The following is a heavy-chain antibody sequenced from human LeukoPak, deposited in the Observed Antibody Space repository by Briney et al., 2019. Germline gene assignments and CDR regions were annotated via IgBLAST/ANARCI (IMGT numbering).Heavy chain of an antibody. CDR1: GYTFTGYY. Sequence: ASVKVSCKASGYTFTGYYMHWVRQAPGQGLEWMGWINPNSGGTNYAQKFQGRVTMTRDTSISTAYMELSRLRSDDTAVYYCARPPRKWLVRAAEYFQHWGQGTLVTVSS. J-gene: IGHJ1*01. CDR2: INPNSGGT. D-gene: IGHD6-19*01. CDR3: ARPPRKWLVRAAEYFQH. V-gene: IGHV1-2*02.